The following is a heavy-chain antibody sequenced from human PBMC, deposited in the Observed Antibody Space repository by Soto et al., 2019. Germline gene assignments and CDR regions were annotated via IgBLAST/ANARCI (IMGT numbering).Heavy chain of an antibody. CDR1: GGSISSYY. CDR3: ARGYYDFWSGYYEDHYYYYYYMDV. Sequence: SETLSLTCTVSGGSISSYYWSWIRQPPGKGLEWIGYIYYSGSTNYNPSLKSRVTISVDTSKNQFSLKLSSVTAADTAVYYCARGYYDFWSGYYEDHYYYYYYMDVWGKGTTVTVSS. D-gene: IGHD3-3*01. J-gene: IGHJ6*03. CDR2: IYYSGST. V-gene: IGHV4-59*01.